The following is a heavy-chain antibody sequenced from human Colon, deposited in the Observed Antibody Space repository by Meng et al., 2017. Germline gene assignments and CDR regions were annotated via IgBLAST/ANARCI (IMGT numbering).Heavy chain of an antibody. CDR1: GYTFSSYD. CDR3: ARGGLHDYGGH. D-gene: IGHD4-23*01. V-gene: IGHV1-8*01. CDR2: MNPNSGNT. Sequence: VRGVKSGGEVKKPGASGKVSCRASGYTFSSYDINWVRQATGEGLEWMGWMNPNSGNTGYAQKFQGRVTMTRNTSISTAYMELSSLRSEDTAVYYCARGGLHDYGGHWGQGTLVTVSS. J-gene: IGHJ4*02.